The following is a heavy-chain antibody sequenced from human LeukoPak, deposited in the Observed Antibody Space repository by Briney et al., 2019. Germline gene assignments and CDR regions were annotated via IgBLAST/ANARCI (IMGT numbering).Heavy chain of an antibody. J-gene: IGHJ4*02. Sequence: ASVKVSCKASGGTFSSYAIRWVRQAPGHGIEWMGGIIPIFGTANYAQKFQGRVTITADESTSTAYMELSSLRSEDTAVYYCAGGSALLALSFDYWGQGTLVTVSS. V-gene: IGHV1-69*13. CDR3: AGGSALLALSFDY. D-gene: IGHD2-15*01. CDR2: IIPIFGTA. CDR1: GGTFSSYA.